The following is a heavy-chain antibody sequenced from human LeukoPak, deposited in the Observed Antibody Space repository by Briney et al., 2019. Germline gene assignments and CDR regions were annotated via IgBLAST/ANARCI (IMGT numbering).Heavy chain of an antibody. V-gene: IGHV3-23*01. D-gene: IGHD3-10*01. CDR1: GFTFSSYA. J-gene: IGHJ4*02. Sequence: GRSLRLSCAASGFTFSSYAMSWVRQAPGKGLEWVSAISGSGGSTYYADSVKGRFTISRDNSKNTLYLQMNSLRAEDTAIYYCAKATSGGIFDYWGQGTLVTVSS. CDR2: ISGSGGST. CDR3: AKATSGGIFDY.